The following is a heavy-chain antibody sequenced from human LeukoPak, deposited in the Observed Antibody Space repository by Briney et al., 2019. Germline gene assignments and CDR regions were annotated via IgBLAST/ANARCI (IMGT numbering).Heavy chain of an antibody. Sequence: SETLSLTCSVSGVSISPEFWSWIRQPAGKGLEWIGRIFSSGSTNYNPSLKSRVTISVDTSKNQFSLKLSSVTAADTAVYYCARGGGMGHYYYYMDVWGKGTTVTISS. CDR1: GVSISPEF. CDR2: IFSSGST. J-gene: IGHJ6*03. V-gene: IGHV4-4*07. D-gene: IGHD5-24*01. CDR3: ARGGGMGHYYYYMDV.